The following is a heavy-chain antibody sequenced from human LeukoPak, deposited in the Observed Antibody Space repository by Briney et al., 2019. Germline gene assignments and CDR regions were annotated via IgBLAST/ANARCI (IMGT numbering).Heavy chain of an antibody. J-gene: IGHJ4*02. CDR1: GFPFSDFS. Sequence: GGSLRLSCATSGFPFSDFSMSWVRQAPGKGLEWISTTNSGGTSTYYAESVKGRFTISRDNSKNTLYLQTSSLRVEDTAVYYCAKQSYARSLGEGGPGTLVSVSS. D-gene: IGHD2-8*01. CDR2: TNSGGTST. V-gene: IGHV3-23*01. CDR3: AKQSYARSLGE.